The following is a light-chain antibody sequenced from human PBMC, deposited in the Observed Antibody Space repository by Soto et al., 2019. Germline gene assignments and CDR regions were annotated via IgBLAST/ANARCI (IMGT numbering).Light chain of an antibody. CDR1: STDVDAYNY. J-gene: IGLJ2*01. V-gene: IGLV2-14*01. Sequence: QSALTQPASVSGSPGQSITISCTGTSTDVDAYNYVSWYQHHPGKAPKLLIYAVSYRPSGVSYRFSGSKSGNTASLTISGLQAADDADDHCSSYARSSGVIFGGGTKLTVL. CDR2: AVS. CDR3: SSYARSSGVI.